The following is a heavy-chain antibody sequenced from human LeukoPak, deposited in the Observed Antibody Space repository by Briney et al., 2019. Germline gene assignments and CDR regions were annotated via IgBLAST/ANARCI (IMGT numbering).Heavy chain of an antibody. CDR3: ARREESTVTYTYFDY. CDR1: GFTFSSSA. Sequence: PGGSLRLSCAASGFTFSSSAMSWVRQAPGKGLEWVLAISGSGDSTFYADSVKGRFTISRDNSKNTLYLQMNSLRAEDTAVYYCARREESTVTYTYFDYWGQGTLVTVSS. D-gene: IGHD4-17*01. CDR2: ISGSGDST. J-gene: IGHJ4*02. V-gene: IGHV3-23*01.